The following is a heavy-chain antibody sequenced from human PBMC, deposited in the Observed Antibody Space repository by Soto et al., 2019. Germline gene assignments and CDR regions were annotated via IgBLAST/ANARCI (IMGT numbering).Heavy chain of an antibody. V-gene: IGHV4-34*01. CDR3: ARADRTLVTSYGLDV. J-gene: IGHJ6*02. D-gene: IGHD2-21*02. CDR1: GGSFSGFY. CDR2: INHSGTT. Sequence: SEALSLICAVSGGSFSGFYLTWIRQPPGEGLEWIGEINHSGTTNFNPSLRSRLTISLDSSKKHFSLKLTSMTAADAAVYYCARADRTLVTSYGLDVWGQGTTVTVSS.